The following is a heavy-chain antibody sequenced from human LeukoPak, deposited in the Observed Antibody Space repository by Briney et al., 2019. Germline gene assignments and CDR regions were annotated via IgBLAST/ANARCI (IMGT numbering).Heavy chain of an antibody. D-gene: IGHD3-10*01. CDR2: IYYSGST. CDR1: GGSISSSSYY. V-gene: IGHV4-39*01. Sequence: SETLSLTCTVSGGSISSSSYYWGWIRQPPGKGLEWIGSIYYSGSTYYNPSLKSRVTISVDTSKNQFSLKLSSVTAADTAVYYCARRQLELLWFGELNWFDPWGQGTLVTVSS. CDR3: ARRQLELLWFGELNWFDP. J-gene: IGHJ5*02.